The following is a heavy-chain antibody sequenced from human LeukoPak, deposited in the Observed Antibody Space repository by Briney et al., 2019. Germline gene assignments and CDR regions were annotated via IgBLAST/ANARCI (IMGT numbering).Heavy chain of an antibody. CDR2: IVPIFGKT. J-gene: IGHJ5*02. Sequence: ASVKVSCKASGGSFSSNIIGWVRQAPGQGLEWMGGIVPIFGKTKYAQKFQGRVTITTDESSSTAYMELSSLRSDDTAIYYCARGWGIPAPISWFDPWGQGNLVTVSS. CDR3: ARGWGIPAPISWFDP. V-gene: IGHV1-69*05. CDR1: GGSFSSNI. D-gene: IGHD2-2*01.